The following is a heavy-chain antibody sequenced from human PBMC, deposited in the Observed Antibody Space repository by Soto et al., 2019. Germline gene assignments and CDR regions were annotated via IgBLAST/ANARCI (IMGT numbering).Heavy chain of an antibody. V-gene: IGHV3-23*03. CDR1: GFTSRDYT. CDR2: ILSDYNT. D-gene: IGHD2-8*01. J-gene: IGHJ4*02. CDR3: ARRTNGYFGY. Sequence: EVQLLESGGGLAQPGGSLTLSCAASGFTSRDYTMSWVRQAPGQVLECISVILSDYNTFYAGSVRGRFTISRDNSKNTVYLEMNSLRAEDTAVYYCARRTNGYFGYWGQGALVTVSS.